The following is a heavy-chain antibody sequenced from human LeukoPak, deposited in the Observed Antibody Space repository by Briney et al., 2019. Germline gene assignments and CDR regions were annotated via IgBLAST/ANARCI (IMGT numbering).Heavy chain of an antibody. CDR3: ARARSSYGYGDAFDI. CDR1: GGSFSTYY. D-gene: IGHD5-18*01. Sequence: PSETLSLTCTVSGGSFSTYYWSWIRQPPGKGLEWIGYIYYSGSTNYNPSLKSRVTISVDTSKNQFSLKLSSVTAEDTAVYYCARARSSYGYGDAFDIWGQGTMVTVSS. CDR2: IYYSGST. J-gene: IGHJ3*02. V-gene: IGHV4-59*01.